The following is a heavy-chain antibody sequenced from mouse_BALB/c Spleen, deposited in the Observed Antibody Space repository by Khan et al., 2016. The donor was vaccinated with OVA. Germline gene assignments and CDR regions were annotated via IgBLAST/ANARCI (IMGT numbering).Heavy chain of an antibody. V-gene: IGHV1-39*01. CDR1: GYSFTGYN. CDR3: ARSTWYFDV. CDR2: IDPHYGGI. Sequence: IQLVQSGPELEKPGASVKISCKASGYSFTGYNMNWVKQSNGKSLEWIGNIDPHYGGISYNQKFKGKATLTVDKSSSTAYMQLKSLTSEDSAVYYCARSTWYFDVWGAGTTVTVSS. J-gene: IGHJ1*01.